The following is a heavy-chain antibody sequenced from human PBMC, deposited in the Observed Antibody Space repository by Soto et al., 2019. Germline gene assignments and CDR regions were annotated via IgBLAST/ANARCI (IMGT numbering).Heavy chain of an antibody. V-gene: IGHV3-13*04. Sequence: QTGGSLRLSCAASGFTFSSYDMHWVRQATGKGLEWVSAIGTAGDTYYPGSVKGRFTISRENAKNSLYLQMNSLRAGDTAVYYCARAIDYDILTGYPAPPDYWGQGTLVTVSS. CDR2: IGTAGDT. J-gene: IGHJ4*02. D-gene: IGHD3-9*01. CDR3: ARAIDYDILTGYPAPPDY. CDR1: GFTFSSYD.